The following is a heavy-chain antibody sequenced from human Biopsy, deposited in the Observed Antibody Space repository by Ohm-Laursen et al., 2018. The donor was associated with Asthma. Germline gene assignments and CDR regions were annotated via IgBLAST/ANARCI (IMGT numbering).Heavy chain of an antibody. CDR3: AKSADYYDSTDYLDF. J-gene: IGHJ4*01. D-gene: IGHD3-22*01. V-gene: IGHV3-9*01. CDR1: GFSFDDCA. Sequence: LSLTCAASGFSFDDCAMHWVRQAPGKGLEWASSISWNSGNIDYADSVKGRFTISRDNAKNSLYLQMQSLRPEDTAFYYCAKSADYYDSTDYLDFWGRGTLVTVSS. CDR2: ISWNSGNI.